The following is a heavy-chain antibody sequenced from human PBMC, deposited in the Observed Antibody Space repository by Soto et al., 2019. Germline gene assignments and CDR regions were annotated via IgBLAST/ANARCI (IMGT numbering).Heavy chain of an antibody. CDR3: ARGESLPEGGY. CDR2: INHSGST. V-gene: IGHV4-34*01. CDR1: GGSFSGYY. Sequence: QVQLQQWGAGLLKPSETLSLTCAVYGGSFSGYYWSWIRQPPGKGLEWIGEINHSGSTNYNPSLKSRVTISVDTSKNQFSLKLSSVTAADTAVYYCARGESLPEGGYWGQGTLVTVSS. J-gene: IGHJ4*02. D-gene: IGHD3-16*01.